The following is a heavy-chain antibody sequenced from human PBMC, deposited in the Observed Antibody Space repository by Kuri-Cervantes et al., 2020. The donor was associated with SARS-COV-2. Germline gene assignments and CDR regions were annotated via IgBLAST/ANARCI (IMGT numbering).Heavy chain of an antibody. CDR1: GFIVSSSY. CDR3: ARSCTYARCSEYFQH. D-gene: IGHD2-8*01. CDR2: IYAGGGT. J-gene: IGHJ1*01. Sequence: GESLKISCAASGFIVSSSYMSWVRQAPGKGLEWVSIIYAGGGTYYADSVKGQFTISRDIPKNTVFLQMNRLRPEDTAVYYCARSCTYARCSEYFQHWGQGTLVTVSS. V-gene: IGHV3-66*02.